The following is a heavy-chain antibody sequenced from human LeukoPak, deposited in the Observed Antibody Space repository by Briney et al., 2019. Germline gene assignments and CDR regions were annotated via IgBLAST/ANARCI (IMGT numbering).Heavy chain of an antibody. D-gene: IGHD5-18*01. J-gene: IGHJ5*02. Sequence: GGSLRLSCAASGFTFSSYSMNWVRQAPGKGLEWVSSISSSSSYIYYADSVKGRFTISRDNAKNSLYLQMNSLRAEDTAVYYCARDHRLLPWFDLWGQGTLVTVSS. V-gene: IGHV3-21*01. CDR1: GFTFSSYS. CDR3: ARDHRLLPWFDL. CDR2: ISSSSSYI.